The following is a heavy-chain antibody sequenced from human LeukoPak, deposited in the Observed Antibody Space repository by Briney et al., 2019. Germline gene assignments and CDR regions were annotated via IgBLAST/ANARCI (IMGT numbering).Heavy chain of an antibody. CDR2: LYYSGST. CDR3: ARTSLYYDFWSGYPTLSNWFDP. Sequence: SETLSLTCTVSDSISSHYWSWIRQPPRKGLEWIGYLYYSGSTNYNPSLKSRVTISVDTSKNQFSLKLSSVTAADTAVYYCARTSLYYDFWSGYPTLSNWFDPWGQGTLVTVSS. J-gene: IGHJ5*02. CDR1: DSISSHY. D-gene: IGHD3-3*01. V-gene: IGHV4-59*11.